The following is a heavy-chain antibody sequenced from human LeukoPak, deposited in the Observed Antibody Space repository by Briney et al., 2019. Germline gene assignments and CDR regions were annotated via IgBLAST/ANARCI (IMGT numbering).Heavy chain of an antibody. V-gene: IGHV3-48*03. CDR1: VFTFSSYE. J-gene: IGHJ4*02. CDR3: ARDRSTVAAWVDY. CDR2: ISGSGSTI. Sequence: GGSLRLSCAASVFTFSSYEVNWVRQAPGKGLEWVSYISGSGSTIYYADSVKGRFTISRDNAKNSLYLQMNSLRAEDTAVYYCARDRSTVAAWVDYWGQGTLVTVSS. D-gene: IGHD4-23*01.